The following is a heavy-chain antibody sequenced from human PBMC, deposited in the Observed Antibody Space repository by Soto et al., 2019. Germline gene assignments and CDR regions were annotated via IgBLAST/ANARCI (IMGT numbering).Heavy chain of an antibody. CDR3: PHSAWTVTKAYCDS. D-gene: IGHD3-3*01. J-gene: IGHJ4*02. V-gene: IGHV2-5*02. CDR1: GFSLSTSGVG. CDR2: IYWDDDK. Sequence: ESGPTLVKPTQTLTLTCTFSGFSLSTSGVGVGWIRQPPGKALEWLALIYWDDDKHYSPSLQSRLTITKDTSKNQVVLTMTNMDPADTATAYSPHSAWTVTKAYCDSWGQGTLVAVSS.